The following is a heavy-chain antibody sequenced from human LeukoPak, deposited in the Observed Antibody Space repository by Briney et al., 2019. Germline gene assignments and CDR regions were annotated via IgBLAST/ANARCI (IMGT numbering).Heavy chain of an antibody. V-gene: IGHV3-30*03. J-gene: IGHJ4*02. Sequence: GGSLRLSCAASGFTFSSYGMHWVRQAPGKGLEWVAVISYDGSNKYYADSVKGRFTISRDNSKNTLYLQMNSLRADDTAVYYCARGCYYERSGYCPFDYWGPGTLVTVSS. D-gene: IGHD3-22*01. CDR2: ISYDGSNK. CDR1: GFTFSSYG. CDR3: ARGCYYERSGYCPFDY.